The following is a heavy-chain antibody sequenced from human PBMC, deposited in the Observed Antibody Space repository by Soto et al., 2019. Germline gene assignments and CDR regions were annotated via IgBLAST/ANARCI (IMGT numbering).Heavy chain of an antibody. CDR2: ISSTTNYI. Sequence: PGVSLRLSCAASGFTFTRFSMNWVRQAPGKGLEWVSSISSTTNYIYYGDSMKGRFTISRDNAKNSLYLEMNSLRAEDTAVYYCVRESEDLTSNFDYWGQGTLVTVSS. CDR3: VRESEDLTSNFDY. V-gene: IGHV3-21*06. J-gene: IGHJ4*02. CDR1: GFTFTRFS.